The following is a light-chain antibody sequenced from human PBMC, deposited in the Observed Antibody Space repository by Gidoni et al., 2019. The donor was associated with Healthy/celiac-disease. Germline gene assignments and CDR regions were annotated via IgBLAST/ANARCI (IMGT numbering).Light chain of an antibody. J-gene: IGKJ2*01. CDR3: QKYNSAPRT. CDR2: AAS. Sequence: DIQMTPSPSSLSASVGDRVTITCRARQGISNYLAWYQQKPGKVPKLLIYAASTLQSGVPPRFSGSGSGTDFTLTISSLQPEDVATYYCQKYNSAPRTFGQGTKLEIK. CDR1: QGISNY. V-gene: IGKV1-27*01.